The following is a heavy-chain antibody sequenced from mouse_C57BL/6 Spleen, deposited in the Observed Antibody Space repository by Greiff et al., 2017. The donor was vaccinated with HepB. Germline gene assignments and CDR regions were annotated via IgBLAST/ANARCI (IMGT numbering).Heavy chain of an antibody. Sequence: ESGPGLVKPSQSLSLTCSVTGYSITSGYYWNWIRQFPGNKLEWMGYISYDGSNNYNPSLKNRISITRDTSKNQFFLKLNSVTTEDTATYYCARAGFTTDAMDYWGQGTSVTVSS. CDR2: ISYDGSN. V-gene: IGHV3-6*01. CDR3: ARAGFTTDAMDY. J-gene: IGHJ4*01. CDR1: GYSITSGYY. D-gene: IGHD1-1*01.